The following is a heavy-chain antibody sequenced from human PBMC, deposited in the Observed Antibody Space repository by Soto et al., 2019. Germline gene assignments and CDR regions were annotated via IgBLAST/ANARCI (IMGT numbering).Heavy chain of an antibody. Sequence: TLSLTCTVSGGSISSYYYSWTWIRQHPGKGLEWIGYIYYSGSTYYKPSLKSRVTISVDTSKNQLSLKLSSVTAADTAVYYCARSYYDSLGFRVDTWGQGTLVTVS. CDR1: GGSISSYYYS. D-gene: IGHD3-22*01. V-gene: IGHV4-31*03. CDR2: IYYSGST. J-gene: IGHJ5*02. CDR3: ARSYYDSLGFRVDT.